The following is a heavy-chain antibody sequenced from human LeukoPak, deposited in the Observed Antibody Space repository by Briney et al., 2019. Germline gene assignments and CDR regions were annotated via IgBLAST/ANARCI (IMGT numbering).Heavy chain of an antibody. V-gene: IGHV3-23*01. CDR2: ISCRGGTT. Sequence: GGSRRLSCAAAGFTFSSYAMSWVRQAPGKGLEWVSAISCRGGTTYYADSVKGRFTTSRDNPKSTLYVQMTSLRAEDTAIYYCAIVVAARQGTIDPWGQGTLVTISS. CDR3: AIVVAARQGTIDP. D-gene: IGHD6-6*01. J-gene: IGHJ5*02. CDR1: GFTFSSYA.